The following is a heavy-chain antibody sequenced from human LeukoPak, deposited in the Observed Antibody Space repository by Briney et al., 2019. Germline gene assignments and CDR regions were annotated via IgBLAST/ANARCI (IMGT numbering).Heavy chain of an antibody. D-gene: IGHD3-22*01. CDR2: ISYDGSNK. Sequence: PGGSLRLSCAASGFTFSSYGMHWVRQAPGKGLEWVAVISYDGSNKYYADSVKGRFTISRDNAKNSLYLQMNSLRDEDTAVYYCARDSAVYYDSSGYYRAEYFQHWGQGTLVTVSS. CDR3: ARDSAVYYDSSGYYRAEYFQH. J-gene: IGHJ1*01. CDR1: GFTFSSYG. V-gene: IGHV3-30*03.